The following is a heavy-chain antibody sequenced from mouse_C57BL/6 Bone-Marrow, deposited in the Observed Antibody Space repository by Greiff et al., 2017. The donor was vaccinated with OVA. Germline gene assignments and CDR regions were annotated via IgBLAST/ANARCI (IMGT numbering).Heavy chain of an antibody. CDR3: TIGYYAWFAY. CDR1: GFNIKDDY. CDR2: IDPENGDT. J-gene: IGHJ3*01. V-gene: IGHV14-4*01. D-gene: IGHD2-3*01. Sequence: EVKLQESGAELVRPGASVKLSCTASGFNIKDDYMHWVKQRPEQGLEWIGWIDPENGDTEYASKFQGKATITADTSSNTAYLQLSSLTSEDTAVYYCTIGYYAWFAYWGQGTLVTVSA.